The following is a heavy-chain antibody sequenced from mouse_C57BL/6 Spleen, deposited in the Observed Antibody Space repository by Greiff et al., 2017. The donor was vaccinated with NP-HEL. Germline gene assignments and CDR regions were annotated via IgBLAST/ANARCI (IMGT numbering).Heavy chain of an antibody. D-gene: IGHD1-1*01. CDR1: GYAFTNYL. V-gene: IGHV1-54*01. CDR2: INPGSGGT. Sequence: VQLQQSGAELVSPGTSVKVSCKASGYAFTNYLIEWVKQRPGQGLEWIGVINPGSGGTNYNEKFKGKATLTADKSSSTAYMQLSSLTSEDSAVYFCARSGDTTVVAPFDYWGQGTTLTVSS. J-gene: IGHJ2*01. CDR3: ARSGDTTVVAPFDY.